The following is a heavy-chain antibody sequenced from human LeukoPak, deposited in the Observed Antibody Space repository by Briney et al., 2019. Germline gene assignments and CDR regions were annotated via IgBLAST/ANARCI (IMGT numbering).Heavy chain of an antibody. V-gene: IGHV3-23*01. CDR3: AKGAGSILRYFDWLLLN. D-gene: IGHD3-9*01. CDR2: ISGSGGST. J-gene: IGHJ4*02. CDR1: GFTFSSYA. Sequence: GGSLRLSCAASGFTFSSYAMSWVRQAPGKGLEWVSAISGSGGSTYYADSVKGRFTISRDSSKNTLYLQMNSLRAEDTAVYYCAKGAGSILRYFDWLLLNWGQGTLVTVSS.